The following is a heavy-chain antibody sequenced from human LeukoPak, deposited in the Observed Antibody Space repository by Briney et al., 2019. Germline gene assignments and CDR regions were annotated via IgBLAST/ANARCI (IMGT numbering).Heavy chain of an antibody. Sequence: GGSLRLSCAASGFTFSSYWMHWVRQAPGKRLVWVSRINSDGSSTSYADSVKGRFTISRDNAKNTLYLQMNSLRAEDTAVYYCARDVLRFLEWVLWGQGTLVTVSS. V-gene: IGHV3-74*01. CDR1: GFTFSSYW. J-gene: IGHJ4*02. CDR2: INSDGSST. CDR3: ARDVLRFLEWVL. D-gene: IGHD3-3*01.